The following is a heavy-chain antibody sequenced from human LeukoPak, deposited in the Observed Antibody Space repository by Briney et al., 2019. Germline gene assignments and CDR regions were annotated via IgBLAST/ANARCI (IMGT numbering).Heavy chain of an antibody. CDR2: IYYSGST. D-gene: IGHD2-15*01. V-gene: IGHV4-59*01. Sequence: SETLSLTCTVSGGSISSYYWSWIRQPPGEGLEWIGYIYYSGSTNYNPSLKSRVTISVDTSKNQFSLKLSSVTAADTAVYYCARVHRSASLGAFDIWGQGTMVTVSS. J-gene: IGHJ3*02. CDR1: GGSISSYY. CDR3: ARVHRSASLGAFDI.